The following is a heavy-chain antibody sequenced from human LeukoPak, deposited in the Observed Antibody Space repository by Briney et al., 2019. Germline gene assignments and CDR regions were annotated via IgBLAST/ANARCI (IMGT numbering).Heavy chain of an antibody. D-gene: IGHD3-22*01. CDR3: ARDLRYSGYYNWFDP. V-gene: IGHV3-23*01. Sequence: GGSLRLSCAATGFTFSSYAMSRVRQAPGKGLAWVSVISGSGGTTYYADSVKGRFTISRDNSKNTLYLQMNNLRAEDTAVYYCARDLRYSGYYNWFDPWGQGTLVTVSS. CDR1: GFTFSSYA. CDR2: ISGSGGTT. J-gene: IGHJ5*02.